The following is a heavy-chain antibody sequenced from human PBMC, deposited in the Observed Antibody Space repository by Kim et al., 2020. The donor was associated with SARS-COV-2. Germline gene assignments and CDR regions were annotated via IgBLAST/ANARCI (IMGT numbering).Heavy chain of an antibody. D-gene: IGHD6-13*01. J-gene: IGHJ4*02. Sequence: YADSVQGRFTISRDNSKNTLYLQINSLGAEDTAVYYCATSDSSWAFYFAYWGQGTLVTVSS. CDR3: ATSDSSWAFYFAY. V-gene: IGHV3-53*03.